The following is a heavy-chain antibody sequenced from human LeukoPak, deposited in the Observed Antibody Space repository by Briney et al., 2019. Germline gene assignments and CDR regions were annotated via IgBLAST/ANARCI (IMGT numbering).Heavy chain of an antibody. J-gene: IGHJ4*02. CDR1: GFTFSDYY. Sequence: GGSLRLSCAASGFTFSDYYMRWIRQAPGKGLEWVSYINSSGSTIYYADSVKGRFTISRDNAKNALYLQMNSLRAEDTAVYYCARDHRSRSFNYGDYHWGQGTLVTVSS. CDR2: INSSGSTI. CDR3: ARDHRSRSFNYGDYH. D-gene: IGHD4-17*01. V-gene: IGHV3-11*01.